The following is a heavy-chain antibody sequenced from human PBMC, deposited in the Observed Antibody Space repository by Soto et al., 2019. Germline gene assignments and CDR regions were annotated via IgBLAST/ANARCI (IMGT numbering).Heavy chain of an antibody. V-gene: IGHV1-46*02. J-gene: IGHJ4*02. Sequence: ASVKVSCKASGYTFNTYYMHWVRQAPGQGLEWMGIIKSSGGSTTYAQKFRGRVTMTRDTSTSTVYMEMSSLRSEDTAVYYCARDWLGQWLVGDYWGQGTLVNVSS. D-gene: IGHD6-19*01. CDR3: ARDWLGQWLVGDY. CDR2: IKSSGGST. CDR1: GYTFNTYY.